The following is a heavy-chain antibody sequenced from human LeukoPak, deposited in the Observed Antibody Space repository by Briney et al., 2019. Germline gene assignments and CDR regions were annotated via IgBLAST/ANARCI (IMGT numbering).Heavy chain of an antibody. CDR2: IYPGDSDT. CDR1: GYSFTSYW. Sequence: GESLKISCKGSGYSFTSYWIGWGRQMPGKGLEGMGIIYPGDSDTRYSPSFQGQVTISADKSISTAYLQWSSLKASDTAMYYCARQIANHVRGFDYWGQGTLVTVSS. J-gene: IGHJ4*02. D-gene: IGHD3-16*01. CDR3: ARQIANHVRGFDY. V-gene: IGHV5-51*01.